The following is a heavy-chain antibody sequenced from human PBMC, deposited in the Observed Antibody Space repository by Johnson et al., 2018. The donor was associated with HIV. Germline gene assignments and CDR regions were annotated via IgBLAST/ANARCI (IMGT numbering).Heavy chain of an antibody. CDR1: GFTVSSNY. Sequence: VQLVESGGGLVKPGGSLRLSCAASGFTVSSNYMSWVRQAPGKGLEWVSVIYSGGSTYYADSVKGRFTISRDNSKNTLYLQMNSLRAEDTAVYYCAKTRLRFLEWYDAFDIWGQGTMVTVSS. CDR2: IYSGGST. V-gene: IGHV3-66*01. D-gene: IGHD3-3*01. J-gene: IGHJ3*02. CDR3: AKTRLRFLEWYDAFDI.